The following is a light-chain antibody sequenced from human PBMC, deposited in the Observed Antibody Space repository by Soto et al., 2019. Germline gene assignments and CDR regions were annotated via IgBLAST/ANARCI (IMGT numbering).Light chain of an antibody. CDR2: KAS. CDR3: QQSYSIPWT. Sequence: DIQMTQSPSTLSASVGDRVTITCRASQSIKNWLAWYQQKPGEAPKLLIYKASTLESGVPSRFSGSGSGTEFTLTISCLQPDDVATYYCQQSYSIPWTFGQGTEVESK. CDR1: QSIKNW. V-gene: IGKV1-5*03. J-gene: IGKJ1*01.